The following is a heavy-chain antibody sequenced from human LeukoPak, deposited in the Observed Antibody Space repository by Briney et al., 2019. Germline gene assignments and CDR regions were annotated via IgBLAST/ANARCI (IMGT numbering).Heavy chain of an antibody. J-gene: IGHJ5*02. CDR3: ARAISGQQSSWFDP. CDR1: GFTFSDHY. V-gene: IGHV3-11*04. D-gene: IGHD6-13*01. Sequence: GGSLRLSCAASGFTFSDHYMDWVRQAPGKGLEWVSGISPNGVITYYADSVKGRFTISRDNSKGTVYLQMNSLRAEDTAVYYCARAISGQQSSWFDPWGQGTLVTVSS. CDR2: ISPNGVIT.